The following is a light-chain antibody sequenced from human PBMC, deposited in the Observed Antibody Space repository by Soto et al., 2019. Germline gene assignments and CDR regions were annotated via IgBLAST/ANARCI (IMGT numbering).Light chain of an antibody. CDR3: QVWDSGSDVV. V-gene: IGLV3-21*04. Sequence: SYELTQPPSVSVAPGKTARITCGGNNIGTKSVHWYQQRPGQAPVLVIFYDSDRPSGIPERFSGSNSGNTATLTISRVEAGDEADYYCQVWDSGSDVVFGGGTKLTVL. CDR1: NIGTKS. CDR2: YDS. J-gene: IGLJ2*01.